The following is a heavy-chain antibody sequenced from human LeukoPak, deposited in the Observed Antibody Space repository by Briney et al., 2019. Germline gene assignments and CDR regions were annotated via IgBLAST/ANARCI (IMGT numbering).Heavy chain of an antibody. CDR1: EFTFSSYA. CDR2: ITDSGTIT. V-gene: IGHV3-23*01. D-gene: IGHD2-21*01. J-gene: IGHJ6*02. Sequence: GGSLRLSCAASEFTFSSYAMRWVRQAPGRGLEWASTITDSGTITYYADSVKGRFTISRDNSKNTLYLQMNSLRAEDTALYFCARVISTTYKYMDVWGQGTPVTVSS. CDR3: ARVISTTYKYMDV.